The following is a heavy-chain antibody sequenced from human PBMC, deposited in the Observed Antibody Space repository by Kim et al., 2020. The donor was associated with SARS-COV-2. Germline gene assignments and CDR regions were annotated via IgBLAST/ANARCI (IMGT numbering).Heavy chain of an antibody. D-gene: IGHD2-15*01. CDR3: ASYCSGGSCYSGYYFDY. CDR1: GGTFSSYA. Sequence: SVKVSCKASGGTFSSYAISWVRQAPGQGLEWMGGIIPIFSTANYAQKFQGRVTITADESTSTAYMELSSLRSEDTAVYYCASYCSGGSCYSGYYFDYWGQGTLLPVSS. CDR2: IIPIFSTA. J-gene: IGHJ4*02. V-gene: IGHV1-69*13.